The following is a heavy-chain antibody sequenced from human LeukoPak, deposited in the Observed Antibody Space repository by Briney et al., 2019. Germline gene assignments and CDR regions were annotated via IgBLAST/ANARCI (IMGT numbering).Heavy chain of an antibody. CDR2: IIPIFGTA. V-gene: IGHV1-69*01. CDR3: ASPPGITMVRGARSAFDI. Sequence: SVKVSCKASGGTFSGYAISWVRQAPGQGLEWMGGIIPIFGTANYAQKFQGRVTITADESTSTAYMELSSLRSEDTAVYYCASPPGITMVRGARSAFDIWGQGAMVTVSS. CDR1: GGTFSGYA. J-gene: IGHJ3*02. D-gene: IGHD3-10*01.